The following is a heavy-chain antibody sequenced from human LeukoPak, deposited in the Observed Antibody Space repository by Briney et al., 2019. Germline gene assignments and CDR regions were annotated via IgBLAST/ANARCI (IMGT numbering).Heavy chain of an antibody. Sequence: PSETLSLTCTVSGGSISSSSYYWGWIRQPPGKGLEWIGSIYYSGSTYYNPSLKSRVTISVDTSKNQFSLKLSSVTAADTAVYYCARHSRIDYGGNSGWNCWGQGTLVTVSS. CDR1: GGSISSSSYY. V-gene: IGHV4-39*01. CDR3: ARHSRIDYGGNSGWNC. J-gene: IGHJ4*02. D-gene: IGHD4-23*01. CDR2: IYYSGST.